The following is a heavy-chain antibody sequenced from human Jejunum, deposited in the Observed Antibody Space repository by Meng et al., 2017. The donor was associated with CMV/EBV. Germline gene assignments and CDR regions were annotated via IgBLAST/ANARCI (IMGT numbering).Heavy chain of an antibody. CDR2: INTIAEGGTT. V-gene: IGHV3-15*06. J-gene: IGHJ4*02. Sequence: EVQLVESGGDLVKPGGSLRLPCAASGFTLTDAWMSWVRQAPGKGPEWVARINTIAEGGTTHYIAPVKGRFTISRDDSQNTVYLQMNSLETEDTAMYYCSSGNGKSDCDYWGQGTLVTVSS. CDR3: SSGNGKSDCDY. CDR1: GFTLTDAW.